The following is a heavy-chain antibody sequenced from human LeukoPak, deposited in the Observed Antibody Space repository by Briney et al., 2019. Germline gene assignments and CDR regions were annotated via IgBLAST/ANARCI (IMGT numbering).Heavy chain of an antibody. CDR3: ARQRIDNSGLDY. Sequence: GGSLRLSCAASGFSFSDYFMSWIRQAPGKGPEWVSYISSSNSYTNYADSMKGRFTISRDNAKNSLYLQMNSLRAEDTAVYYCARQRIDNSGLDYWGQGTLVTVSS. J-gene: IGHJ4*02. V-gene: IGHV3-11*06. CDR2: ISSSNSYT. D-gene: IGHD3-22*01. CDR1: GFSFSDYF.